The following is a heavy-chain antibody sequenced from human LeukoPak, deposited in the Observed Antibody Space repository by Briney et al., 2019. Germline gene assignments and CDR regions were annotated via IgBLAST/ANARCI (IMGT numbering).Heavy chain of an antibody. V-gene: IGHV4-34*01. CDR2: ISDYTGNT. CDR3: ARGRIAKIVVVHSFHYGMDV. CDR1: GGSFTDYF. J-gene: IGHJ6*02. D-gene: IGHD3-22*01. Sequence: SETLSLTCDVFGGSFTDYFWTWIRQSPGKGLEWIGEISDYTGNTNYNPSLNSRVSISLEKSKNQFSLELRSVTAADTAVYYCARGRIAKIVVVHSFHYGMDVWGQGTTVTVSS.